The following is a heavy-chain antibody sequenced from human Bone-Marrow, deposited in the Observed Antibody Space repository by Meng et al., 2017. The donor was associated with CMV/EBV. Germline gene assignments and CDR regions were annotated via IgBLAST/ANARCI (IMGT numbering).Heavy chain of an antibody. CDR3: AKVNWGSPFDY. V-gene: IGHV3-23*01. J-gene: IGHJ4*02. D-gene: IGHD7-27*01. Sequence: LSCAASGFTFSSYAMSWVRQAPGKGLEWVSAISGSGGSTYYADSVKGRFTTSRDNSKNTLYLQMNSLRAEDTAVYYCAKVNWGSPFDYWGQGTLVTVSS. CDR2: ISGSGGST. CDR1: GFTFSSYA.